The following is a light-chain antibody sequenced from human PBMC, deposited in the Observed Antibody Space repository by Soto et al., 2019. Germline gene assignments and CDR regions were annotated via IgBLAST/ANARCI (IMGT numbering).Light chain of an antibody. CDR2: GAS. Sequence: IQMTQSPSTLSASIGDRVTITCRASQTISTWLAWYQQKPGKAPNLLMYGASTLRSGVPSRSSGSGSGTEFTLTISSLQPDDFATYFCQQYASYSTFGQGTRLEF. CDR3: QQYASYST. CDR1: QTISTW. V-gene: IGKV1-5*01. J-gene: IGKJ5*01.